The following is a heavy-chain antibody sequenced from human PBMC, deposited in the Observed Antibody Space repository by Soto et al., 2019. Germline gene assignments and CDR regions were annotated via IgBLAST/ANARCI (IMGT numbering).Heavy chain of an antibody. D-gene: IGHD3-16*02. V-gene: IGHV3-48*01. Sequence: GSLRLSCAASGFTFSSYSMNWVRQAPGKGLEWVSYISSSRSTIHYADSVKGRFTISRDNAKNSLYLQMNRLRAEDTAVYYCARERSDYIWGSYRRLFDYWGQGTLVTVSS. J-gene: IGHJ4*02. CDR2: ISSSRSTI. CDR3: ARERSDYIWGSYRRLFDY. CDR1: GFTFSSYS.